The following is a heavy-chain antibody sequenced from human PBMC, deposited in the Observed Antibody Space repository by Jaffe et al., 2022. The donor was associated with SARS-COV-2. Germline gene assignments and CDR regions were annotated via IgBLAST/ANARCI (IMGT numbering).Heavy chain of an antibody. J-gene: IGHJ3*02. CDR3: ARAGGNHGWYAFDI. CDR2: FTAAGDT. CDR1: GFTFSTSD. V-gene: IGHV3-13*01. D-gene: IGHD1-26*01. Sequence: DVQLVESGGGLVQPGGSLRLSCAASGFTFSTSDLHWVRQAAGKGLEWVSSFTAAGDTFYSGSVKGRFTVSRENAKNSLYLQMNSLRAGDTAVYYCARAGGNHGWYAFDIWGQGTMVTVSS.